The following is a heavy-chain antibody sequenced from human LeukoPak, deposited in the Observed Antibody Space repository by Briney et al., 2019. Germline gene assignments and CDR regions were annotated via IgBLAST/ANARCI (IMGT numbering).Heavy chain of an antibody. J-gene: IGHJ4*02. Sequence: PGGSLRLSCAASGFTFSDYYMSWIRQAPGKGLEWVAHIKHDGSEKNYVDSVKGRFTISRDNAKNSVYLQMNTLRAEDTAVYYCVGDPGDYWGQGTLVTVSS. CDR3: VGDPGDY. CDR1: GFTFSDYY. CDR2: IKHDGSEK. V-gene: IGHV3-7*01.